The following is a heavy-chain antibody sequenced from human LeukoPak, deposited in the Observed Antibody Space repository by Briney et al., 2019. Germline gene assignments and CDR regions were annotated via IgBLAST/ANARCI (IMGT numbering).Heavy chain of an antibody. CDR1: GYTLTELS. V-gene: IGHV1-24*01. CDR3: ATDLMIVATTPNQYFDY. CDR2: FDPEDGET. D-gene: IGHD5-12*01. J-gene: IGHJ4*02. Sequence: ASVKVSCKVSGYTLTELSMHWVRQAPGKGLEWMGGFDPEDGETIYAQKFQGRVTMTEDTSTDTAYMELSSLRSEDTAVYYCATDLMIVATTPNQYFDYWGQGTLVTVPS.